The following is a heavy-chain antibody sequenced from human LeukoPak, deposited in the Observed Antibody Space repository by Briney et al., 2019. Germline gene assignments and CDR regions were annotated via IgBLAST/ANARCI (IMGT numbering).Heavy chain of an antibody. V-gene: IGHV4-34*01. CDR1: GGSFSGYY. CDR2: INHSGST. CDR3: ARGGSSGWTGQFAFDI. Sequence: SETLSPTCAVYGGSFSGYYWTWIRQPPGKGLEWIGEINHSGSTNYNPSLKSRLTISVDTSKNQFSLKLSSVTAADTAVYYCARGGSSGWTGQFAFDIWGQGTMVTVSS. J-gene: IGHJ3*02. D-gene: IGHD6-19*01.